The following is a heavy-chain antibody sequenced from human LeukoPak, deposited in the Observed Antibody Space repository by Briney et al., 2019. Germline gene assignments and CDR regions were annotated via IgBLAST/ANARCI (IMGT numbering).Heavy chain of an antibody. J-gene: IGHJ4*02. V-gene: IGHV3-9*01. D-gene: IGHD6-13*01. CDR2: ISWNSGSI. CDR1: GFTFDDYA. Sequence: GRSLRLSCAASGFTFDDYAMHWVRQAPGKGLEWVSGISWNSGSIGYADSVKGRFTISRDNSENTLFLQMNSLRAEDTAVYYCARANSSSWHNFNYWGQGTLVTVSS. CDR3: ARANSSSWHNFNY.